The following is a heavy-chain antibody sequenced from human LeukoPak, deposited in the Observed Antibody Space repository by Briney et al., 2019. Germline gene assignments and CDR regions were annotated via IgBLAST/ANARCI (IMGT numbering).Heavy chain of an antibody. J-gene: IGHJ4*02. V-gene: IGHV4-61*02. CDR3: ARGLRAGYYGSGSYFDY. CDR1: GGSLSSGSYY. D-gene: IGHD3-10*01. Sequence: SETLSLTCTVSGGSLSSGSYYWSWIRQPAGKGLEWIGRIYTSGSTNYNPSLKSRVTISVDTSKNQFSLKLSSVTAADTAVYYCARGLRAGYYGSGSYFDYWGQGTLVTVSS. CDR2: IYTSGST.